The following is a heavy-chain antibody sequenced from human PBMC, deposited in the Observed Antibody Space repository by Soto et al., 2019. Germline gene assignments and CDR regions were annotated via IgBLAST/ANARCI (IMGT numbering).Heavy chain of an antibody. Sequence: SETLSLTCSVSGGSVTYGSYYWTWIRQRPGKGLEWIGYFSHSGTTNYKSSLRSRVTISRDTSKNQFSLKLRSVTVADTAVYYCARDVGGYCSGGNCFSAWFDPWGQGIPVTVYS. CDR3: ARDVGGYCSGGNCFSAWFDP. D-gene: IGHD2-15*01. J-gene: IGHJ5*02. V-gene: IGHV4-61*01. CDR1: GGSVTYGSYY. CDR2: FSHSGTT.